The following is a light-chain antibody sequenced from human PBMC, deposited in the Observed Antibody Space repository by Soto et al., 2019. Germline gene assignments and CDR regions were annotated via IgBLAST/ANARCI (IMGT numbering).Light chain of an antibody. V-gene: IGKV3-15*01. CDR1: ESVSSN. J-gene: IGKJ5*01. CDR2: GAS. Sequence: VMTQSPATLSVSPGERATLSCRASESVSSNLAWYQQRPGQAPRLLIYGASTRATDTPVRFRGGGSGTEFTLTISSLQSEDFAVYYCQQYNNWPPSIIFGQGTRLEIK. CDR3: QQYNNWPPSII.